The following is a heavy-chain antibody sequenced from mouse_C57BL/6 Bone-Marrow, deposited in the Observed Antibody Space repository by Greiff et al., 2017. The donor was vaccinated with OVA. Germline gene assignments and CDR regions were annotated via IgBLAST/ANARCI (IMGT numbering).Heavy chain of an antibody. V-gene: IGHV3-8*01. CDR3: ARLVYYYGSSYVMDY. J-gene: IGHJ4*01. CDR2: ISYSGST. CDR1: GYSITSDY. Sequence: EVMLVESGPGLAKPSQTLSLTCSVTGYSITSDYWNWIRKFPGNKLEYMGYISYSGSTYYNPSLKSRISITLDTSKNQYYLQLNSVTTEDTATYYCARLVYYYGSSYVMDYWGQGTSVTVSS. D-gene: IGHD1-1*01.